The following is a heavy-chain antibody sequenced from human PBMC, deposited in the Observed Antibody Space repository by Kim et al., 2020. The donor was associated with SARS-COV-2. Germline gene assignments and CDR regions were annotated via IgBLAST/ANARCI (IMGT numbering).Heavy chain of an antibody. Sequence: GGSLRLSCAASGFTFSSYWMHWVRQAPGKGLVWVSRINSDGSSTSYADSVKGRFTISRDNAKNTLYLQMNSLRAEDTAVYYCARGVPYYDFWSGYYYGMDVWGQGTTVTVSS. V-gene: IGHV3-74*01. J-gene: IGHJ6*02. CDR1: GFTFSSYW. D-gene: IGHD3-3*01. CDR2: INSDGSST. CDR3: ARGVPYYDFWSGYYYGMDV.